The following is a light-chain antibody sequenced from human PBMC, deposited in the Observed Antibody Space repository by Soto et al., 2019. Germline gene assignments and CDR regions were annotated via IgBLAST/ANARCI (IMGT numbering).Light chain of an antibody. CDR1: QTLSTNS. V-gene: IGKV3-20*01. Sequence: IVLTQSPGTLSLSPGERATLSCTASQTLSTNSLAWYQQRLGQTPRLLIYAASTRDTDIPDRFNGSGSGTDFARTISRLEPEDFVLYYCQQYDASPLTFGPGTKVDVK. J-gene: IGKJ3*01. CDR3: QQYDASPLT. CDR2: AAS.